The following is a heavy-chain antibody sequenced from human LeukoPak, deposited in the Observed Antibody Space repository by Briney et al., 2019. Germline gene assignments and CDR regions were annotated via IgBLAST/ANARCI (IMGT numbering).Heavy chain of an antibody. V-gene: IGHV3-20*04. CDR2: INWNGGST. Sequence: GGSLRLSCAASGFTFSRYNMNWVRQAPGKGLEWVSGINWNGGSTGYADSVKGRFTISRDNAKNSLYLQMNSLRAEDTALYYCARREYSSSFDYWGQGTLVTVSS. J-gene: IGHJ4*02. CDR3: ARREYSSSFDY. D-gene: IGHD6-13*01. CDR1: GFTFSRYN.